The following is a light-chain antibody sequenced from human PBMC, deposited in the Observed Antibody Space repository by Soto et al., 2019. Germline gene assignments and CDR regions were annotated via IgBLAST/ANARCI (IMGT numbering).Light chain of an antibody. CDR3: QQRSNWPPDT. Sequence: EIVLTQSPATLSLSPGERATLSCRASQSVSSYLAWYQQKPGQAPRLLIYDASNRATGIPARFSGSGSGTDFTITISSREPEDFAVYYCQQRSNWPPDTFGQGTKLEIK. CDR2: DAS. CDR1: QSVSSY. J-gene: IGKJ2*01. V-gene: IGKV3-11*01.